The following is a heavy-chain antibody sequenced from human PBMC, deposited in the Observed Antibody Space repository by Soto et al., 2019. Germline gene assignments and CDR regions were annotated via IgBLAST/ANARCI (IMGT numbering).Heavy chain of an antibody. CDR2: XXTXXNXT. V-gene: IGHV1-8*02. CDR1: GGTFSSYD. CDR3: AREDVETSSRWLDP. Sequence: SVKLSCKASGGTFSSYDINWVRLALRQRHELXGWXXTXXNXTXXXEXXXGRVYLTWDTAISTAYMQLNSLKIDDTAVYYCAREDVETSSRWLDPWGQGTRVTASS. J-gene: IGHJ5*02.